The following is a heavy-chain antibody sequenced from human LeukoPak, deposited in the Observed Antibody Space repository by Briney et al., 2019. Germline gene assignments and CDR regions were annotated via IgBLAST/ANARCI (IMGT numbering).Heavy chain of an antibody. Sequence: ASMKVSCKASGYTFTSNYMHWVRQAPGQGLEWMGVINPSGGSTSYAQKFQGRVTMTRDMSTSTDYMELSSLRSEDTAVYYCARDNSVGDYAWWFDPWGQGTLVTVSS. J-gene: IGHJ5*02. V-gene: IGHV1-46*01. D-gene: IGHD1-26*01. CDR3: ARDNSVGDYAWWFDP. CDR1: GYTFTSNY. CDR2: INPSGGST.